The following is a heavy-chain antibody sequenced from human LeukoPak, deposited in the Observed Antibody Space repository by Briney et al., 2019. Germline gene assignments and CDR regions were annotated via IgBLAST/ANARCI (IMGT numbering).Heavy chain of an antibody. D-gene: IGHD2-2*01. CDR2: IKEDGSEK. Sequence: GGSLRLSCAASGFTFSTFWMTWVRQAPGRGLEWVANIKEDGSEKYYVNSLKGRFTISRDNAKNSLYLQMNSLRAEDTAVYYCARMKGCSSTTCYFAIYWGQGTLVTVSS. V-gene: IGHV3-7*05. CDR1: GFTFSTFW. J-gene: IGHJ4*02. CDR3: ARMKGCSSTTCYFAIY.